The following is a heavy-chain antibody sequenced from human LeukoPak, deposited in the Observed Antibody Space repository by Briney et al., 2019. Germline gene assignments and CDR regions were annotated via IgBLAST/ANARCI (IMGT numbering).Heavy chain of an antibody. D-gene: IGHD1-1*01. CDR2: IYSGGST. CDR3: ARDDWNDVGIYYGMDV. CDR1: GFTASGNY. J-gene: IGHJ6*02. V-gene: IGHV3-53*01. Sequence: GGSLRLSCAPSGFTASGNYMSWVRQAPGKGLEWVSVIYSGGSTYYADSVKGRFTISRDNSKNTLYLQMNSLRAEDTAVYYCARDDWNDVGIYYGMDVWGQGTTVTVSS.